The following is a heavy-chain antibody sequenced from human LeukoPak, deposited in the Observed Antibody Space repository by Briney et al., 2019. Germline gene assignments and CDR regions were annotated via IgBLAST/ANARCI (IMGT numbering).Heavy chain of an antibody. CDR2: INIVNNAI. CDR3: AKDRWTRGTEVSSHDY. V-gene: IGHV3-48*04. D-gene: IGHD2-8*02. J-gene: IGHJ4*02. Sequence: GGSLRLSCAASGFTFSSYSMNWVRQAPGKGLEWVSHINIVNNAIYYSDSVKGRFTISRDNAKNSLYLQRNSLRAEDTAVYYCAKDRWTRGTEVSSHDYWGQGTLVTVSS. CDR1: GFTFSSYS.